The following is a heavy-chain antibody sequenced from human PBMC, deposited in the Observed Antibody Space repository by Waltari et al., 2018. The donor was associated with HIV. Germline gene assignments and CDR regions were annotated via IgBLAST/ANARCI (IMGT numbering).Heavy chain of an antibody. CDR2: INSDGSNT. J-gene: IGHJ4*02. Sequence: EVQLVESGGGLVQPGGSLRLSCAASAITFRRYWLHGVRQAPGKGLVWFSRINSDGSNTDYADSVSGRITISRDNAKNTLYLEMNSLRAEDTAVYYCARGLSLGDRYRIDYFHYWGQGALVTVSS. CDR3: ARGLSLGDRYRIDYFHY. CDR1: AITFRRYW. V-gene: IGHV3-74*01. D-gene: IGHD4-17*01.